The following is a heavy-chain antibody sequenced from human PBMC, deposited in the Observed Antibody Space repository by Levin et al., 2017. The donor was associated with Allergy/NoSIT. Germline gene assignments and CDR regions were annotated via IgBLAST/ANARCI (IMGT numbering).Heavy chain of an antibody. CDR1: GGSISSYY. D-gene: IGHD3-3*01. CDR2: IYYSGST. CDR3: ARLSSNYDFWSGYQNNWFDP. J-gene: IGHJ5*02. Sequence: SETLSLTCTVSGGSISSYYWSWIRQPPGKGLEWIGYIYYSGSTNYNPSLKSRVTISVDTSKNQFSLKLSSVTAADTAVYYCARLSSNYDFWSGYQNNWFDPWGQGTLVTVSS. V-gene: IGHV4-59*01.